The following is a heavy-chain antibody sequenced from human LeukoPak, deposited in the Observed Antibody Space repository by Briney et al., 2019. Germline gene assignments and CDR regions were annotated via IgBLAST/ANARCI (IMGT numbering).Heavy chain of an antibody. CDR1: GYTFTSSY. V-gene: IGHV1-46*01. J-gene: IGHJ4*02. D-gene: IGHD3-22*01. CDR2: VSPSGTYT. Sequence: ASVKVSCKASGYTFTSSYMHWLRQAPGQGLEYMGVVSPSGTYTTYAQKFQGRVTMTGDTSTSTVYMELSSLRSGDTAVYFCARDRGSDNSGYHHFDYWGQGTLVSVSS. CDR3: ARDRGSDNSGYHHFDY.